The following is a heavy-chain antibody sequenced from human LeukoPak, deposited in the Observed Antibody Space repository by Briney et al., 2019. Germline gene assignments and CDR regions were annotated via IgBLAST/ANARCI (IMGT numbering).Heavy chain of an antibody. J-gene: IGHJ4*02. CDR2: IYYTGST. CDR3: ARHPSAVAGKTFDC. Sequence: PSETLSLTCTVSGGSISSSSYYWSWIRQPPGKGLEWIGYIYYTGSTNYNPSLKSRATISVDASNNQFSLKLSSVTAADTAVYYCARHPSAVAGKTFDCWGQGTLVTVSS. D-gene: IGHD6-19*01. V-gene: IGHV4-61*05. CDR1: GGSISSSSYY.